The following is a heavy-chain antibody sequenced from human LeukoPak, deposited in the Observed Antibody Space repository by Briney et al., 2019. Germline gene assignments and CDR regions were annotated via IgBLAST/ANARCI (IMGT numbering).Heavy chain of an antibody. CDR3: ARSVPGSSYYFDY. J-gene: IGHJ4*02. CDR1: GFTVSSNY. CDR2: IYSGGST. D-gene: IGHD3-10*01. Sequence: GGSLRLSCAASGFTVSSNYMSWVRQAPGKGLEWVSVIYSGGSTYYADSVKGRFTISRDNSKNTLYLQMNSLRAEDTAVYYCARSVPGSSYYFDYWGQGTLVTVSS. V-gene: IGHV3-53*01.